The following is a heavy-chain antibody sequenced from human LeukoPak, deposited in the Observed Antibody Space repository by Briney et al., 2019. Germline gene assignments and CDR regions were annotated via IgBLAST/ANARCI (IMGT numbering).Heavy chain of an antibody. D-gene: IGHD3-10*01. CDR1: GFTFSSHS. Sequence: PGGSLRLSCAAFGFTFSSHSMDWVRQAPGKGLEGVSSISSSSSYIYYADSVKGRFTISRDNAKNSLYLQMNSLRAEDTAVYYCASDLSYGSGSYSFDYWGQGTLVTVSS. CDR2: ISSSSSYI. V-gene: IGHV3-21*01. CDR3: ASDLSYGSGSYSFDY. J-gene: IGHJ4*02.